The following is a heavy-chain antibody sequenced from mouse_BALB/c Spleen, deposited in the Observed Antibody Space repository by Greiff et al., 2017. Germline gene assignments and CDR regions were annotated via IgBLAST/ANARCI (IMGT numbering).Heavy chain of an antibody. Sequence: EVKLMESGGGLVKPGRSLKLSCAASGFTFSSYAMSWVHQTPEKRLEWVASISSGGSTYYPDSVKGRFTISRDNARNILNLQMSSLRSEDTAMYYCARGPYYYGSSYVYFDYWGQGTTLTVSS. CDR3: ARGPYYYGSSYVYFDY. CDR2: ISSGGST. D-gene: IGHD1-1*01. V-gene: IGHV5-6-5*01. J-gene: IGHJ2*01. CDR1: GFTFSSYA.